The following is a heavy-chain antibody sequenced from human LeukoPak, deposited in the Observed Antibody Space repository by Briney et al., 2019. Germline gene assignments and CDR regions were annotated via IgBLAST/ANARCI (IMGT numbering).Heavy chain of an antibody. D-gene: IGHD6-6*01. Sequence: WGSLSLSCAASGFTFSSCGLNWGRLAQGKGLRWVSIISGSGDNTYYTDSVKGRFTIARANATNYLYLQMTSLRAADVAVYYFARGGIAGRRFGYWGQGTLVTVPS. CDR2: ISGSGDNT. V-gene: IGHV3-21*04. CDR1: GFTFSSCG. J-gene: IGHJ4*02. CDR3: ARGGIAGRRFGY.